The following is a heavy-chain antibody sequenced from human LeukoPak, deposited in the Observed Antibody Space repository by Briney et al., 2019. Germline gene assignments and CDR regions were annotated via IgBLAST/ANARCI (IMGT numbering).Heavy chain of an antibody. D-gene: IGHD3-9*01. Sequence: SETLSLTCAVYGGSFSGYYWSWIRQPPGKGLEWIGEINHSGSTNYNPSLKSRVTISVDTSKNQFSLKLSSVTAADTAVCYCARVVFGILTGYYIIDYWGQGTLVTVSS. V-gene: IGHV4-34*01. CDR1: GGSFSGYY. CDR3: ARVVFGILTGYYIIDY. CDR2: INHSGST. J-gene: IGHJ4*02.